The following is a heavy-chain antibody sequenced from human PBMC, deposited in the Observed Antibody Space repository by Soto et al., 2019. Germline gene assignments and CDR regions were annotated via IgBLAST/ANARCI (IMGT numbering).Heavy chain of an antibody. CDR3: ARLRRWGYNFNDAFDI. D-gene: IGHD1-1*01. V-gene: IGHV2-26*01. CDR2: IFSNDEK. Sequence: QVTLKESGPVLVKPTEPLTLTCTVSGFSLSNARMGVSWIRQPPGKALEWLAHIFSNDEKSYSTSLKSRLTISKDTSKSQVVLTMTSMDPVDTATYYCARLRRWGYNFNDAFDIWGQGTMVTVSS. J-gene: IGHJ3*02. CDR1: GFSLSNARMG.